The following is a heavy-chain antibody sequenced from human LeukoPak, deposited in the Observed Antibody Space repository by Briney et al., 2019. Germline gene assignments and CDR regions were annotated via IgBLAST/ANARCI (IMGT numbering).Heavy chain of an antibody. V-gene: IGHV3-48*02. CDR1: GFTFSSYS. Sequence: PGGSLRLSCAASGFTFSSYSMNWVRQAAGKGLEWVSYISSSSSTIYYADSVKGRFTISRDNAKNSLYLQMNSLRDEDTAVYYCARDSTYYYYDSSGLLDYWGQGTLVTVSS. D-gene: IGHD3-22*01. J-gene: IGHJ4*02. CDR3: ARDSTYYYYDSSGLLDY. CDR2: ISSSSSTI.